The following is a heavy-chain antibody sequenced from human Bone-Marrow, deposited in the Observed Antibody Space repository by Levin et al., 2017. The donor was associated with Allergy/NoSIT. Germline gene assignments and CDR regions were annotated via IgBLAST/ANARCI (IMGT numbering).Heavy chain of an antibody. CDR3: ARDRGWDAFDI. D-gene: IGHD3-10*01. J-gene: IGHJ3*02. V-gene: IGHV1-2*06. CDR2: INPNNGDT. Sequence: ASVKVSCKTSGYTFTDNFIHWVRQAPGQGLEWMGRINPNNGDTSYPQKFQGRVTMTSDTSITTAYIDLSRLTSDDTAIYYCARDRGWDAFDIWGQGTLVTVSS. CDR1: GYTFTDNF.